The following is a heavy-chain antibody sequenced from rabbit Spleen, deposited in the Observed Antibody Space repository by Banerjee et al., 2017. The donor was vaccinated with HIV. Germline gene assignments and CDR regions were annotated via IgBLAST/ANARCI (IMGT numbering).Heavy chain of an antibody. D-gene: IGHD2-1*01. CDR3: AISGGDIYVFKL. CDR1: GFSFSSSYW. V-gene: IGHV1S45*01. Sequence: QEQLDESGGDLVKPEGSLTLTCTASGFSFSSSYWICWVRQARGKGLEWIGCIHTGSGNTYYANWAKGRFTIAKTSSTTVTLQMTSRTVADTATYFCAISGGDIYVFKLWGPATLVTVS. J-gene: IGHJ4*01. CDR2: IHTGSGNT.